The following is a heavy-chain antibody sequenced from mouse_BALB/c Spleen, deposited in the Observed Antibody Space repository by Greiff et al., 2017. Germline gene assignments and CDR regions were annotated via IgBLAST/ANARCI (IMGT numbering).Heavy chain of an antibody. CDR1: GYSITSDYA. CDR2: ISYSGST. J-gene: IGHJ2*01. D-gene: IGHD4-1*01. Sequence: EVKLQESGPGLVKPSQSLSLTCTVTGYSITSDYAWNWIRQFPGNKLEWMGYISYSGSTSYNPSLKSRISITRDTSKNQFFLQLNSVTTEDTATYYCAREGLGFDYWGQGTTLTVSS. CDR3: AREGLGFDY. V-gene: IGHV3-2*02.